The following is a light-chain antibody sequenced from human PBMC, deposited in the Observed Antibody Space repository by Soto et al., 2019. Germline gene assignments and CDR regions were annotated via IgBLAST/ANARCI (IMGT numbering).Light chain of an antibody. J-gene: IGKJ4*01. CDR2: DAS. Sequence: DIQMTQSPSSLSASVGDRVTMTCRASQDIKKYLAWFQQKPGKDPKSLIYDASSLQSGVPSRFSGSGSGTDFTLTISSLQPEDFATYYCHQYNSYPLTFGGGTRVEIK. CDR3: HQYNSYPLT. CDR1: QDIKKY. V-gene: IGKV1-16*01.